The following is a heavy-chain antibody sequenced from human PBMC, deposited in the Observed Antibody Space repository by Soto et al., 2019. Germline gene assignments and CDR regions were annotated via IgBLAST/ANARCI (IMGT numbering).Heavy chain of an antibody. Sequence: SETLSLTCTVSGGSISRYYWSWIRQPPGKGLEWIGCIHYSGSTSHNPSLKSRVTISVDTSKNQFSLKLSSVTAADTAVYYFAGDSSGRAPTNYFDYWGQGTLVTVSS. D-gene: IGHD3-22*01. CDR3: AGDSSGRAPTNYFDY. V-gene: IGHV4-59*01. CDR1: GGSISRYY. CDR2: IHYSGST. J-gene: IGHJ4*02.